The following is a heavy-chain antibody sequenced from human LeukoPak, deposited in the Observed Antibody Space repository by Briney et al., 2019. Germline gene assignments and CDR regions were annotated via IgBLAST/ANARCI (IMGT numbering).Heavy chain of an antibody. V-gene: IGHV3-43*02. J-gene: IGHJ4*02. CDR3: AKDTSRGGYNPFDY. D-gene: IGHD5-24*01. CDR2: ISGDGGTT. Sequence: GGSLRLSCAASGFTFDDYAMHWVRHAPGKGLEWVSLISGDGGTTYYADSDSVKGRFTISRDNSKNSLYLQMNSLRIEDTALYYCAKDTSRGGYNPFDYWGQGTLVTVSS. CDR1: GFTFDDYA.